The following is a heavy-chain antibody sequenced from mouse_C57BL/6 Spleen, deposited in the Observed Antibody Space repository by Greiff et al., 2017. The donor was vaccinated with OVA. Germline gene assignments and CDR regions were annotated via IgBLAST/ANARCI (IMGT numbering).Heavy chain of an antibody. CDR3: ARSYLRTYFDY. Sequence: QVQLQQPGAELVMPGASVKLSCKASGYTFTSYWMHWVKQRPGQGLEWIGEIDPSDSYTNYNPKFKGQSTFNVDNSSRTAYKQLSSLTSEDSAVYYCARSYLRTYFDYWGQGTTLTVSA. J-gene: IGHJ2*01. CDR1: GYTFTSYW. CDR2: IDPSDSYT. V-gene: IGHV1-69*01. D-gene: IGHD5-1*01.